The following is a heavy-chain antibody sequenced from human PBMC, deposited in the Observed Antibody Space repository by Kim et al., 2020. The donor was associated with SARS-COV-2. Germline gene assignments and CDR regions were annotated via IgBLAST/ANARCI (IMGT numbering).Heavy chain of an antibody. CDR2: IKQDGSEK. J-gene: IGHJ4*01. Sequence: GGSLRLSCAASGFTFSSYWMNWVRQAPGKGLEWVANIKQDGSEKYYVDSVKGRFTISRDNAKNSLYLQMDSLRADDTAVYYCARVELTFDYWGHGTLVTVSA. CDR3: ARVELTFDY. CDR1: GFTFSSYW. V-gene: IGHV3-7*01. D-gene: IGHD1-7*01.